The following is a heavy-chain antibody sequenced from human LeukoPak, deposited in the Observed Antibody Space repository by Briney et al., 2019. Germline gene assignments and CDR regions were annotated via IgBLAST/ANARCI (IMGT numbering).Heavy chain of an antibody. V-gene: IGHV3-30*02. Sequence: GGSLRLSCAASGFPFCSFAMHWVRPGPGKGLEWVTFIQYDGSSKYYADSVKGRFTISRDNSKNTLYLQMISLRAEDTAVYYCAKGSGNPRIYYMDVWGKGTTVTISS. CDR2: IQYDGSSK. CDR3: AKGSGNPRIYYMDV. D-gene: IGHD4-23*01. J-gene: IGHJ6*03. CDR1: GFPFCSFA.